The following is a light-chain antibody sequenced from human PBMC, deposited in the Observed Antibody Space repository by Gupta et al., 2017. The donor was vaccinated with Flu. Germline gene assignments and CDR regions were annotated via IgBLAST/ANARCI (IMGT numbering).Light chain of an antibody. V-gene: IGKV1-8*01. CDR3: QQYYSYPRT. CDR2: AAS. CDR1: QGISSY. J-gene: IGKJ1*01. Sequence: AIRMTQSPSSFSASTGDRVTITCRASQGISSYVAWYQQKPGKAPKLLIYAASTLQSGVPSRFSGSGSGTDFTLTISCLQSEDFATYYCQQYYSYPRTCGQGTKVEIK.